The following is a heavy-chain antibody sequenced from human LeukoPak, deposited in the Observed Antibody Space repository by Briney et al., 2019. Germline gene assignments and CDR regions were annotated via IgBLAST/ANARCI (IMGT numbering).Heavy chain of an antibody. J-gene: IGHJ6*02. V-gene: IGHV3-30*18. CDR2: TSYDGSNK. D-gene: IGHD3-10*02. Sequence: GGSLRLSCAASGFTFSSYGMHWVRQAPGKGLEWVAVTSYDGSNKYYADSVKGRFTISRDNSKNTLYLQMNSLRAEDTAVYYCAKDVFGEYGMDVWGQGTTVTVSS. CDR3: AKDVFGEYGMDV. CDR1: GFTFSSYG.